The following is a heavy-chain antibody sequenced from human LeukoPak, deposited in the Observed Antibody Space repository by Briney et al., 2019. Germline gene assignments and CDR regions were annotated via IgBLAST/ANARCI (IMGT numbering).Heavy chain of an antibody. Sequence: GGSLRLSCAASGFSFSTYSMRWVRQAPRKGLEWVSVIYGSGDTTNYADSVKGRFTISRDNSKNMLYLQMHGLRAEDTAVYYCAKDQRPESGYDTDYWGQGTLVTVSS. CDR2: IYGSGDTT. V-gene: IGHV3-23*01. J-gene: IGHJ4*02. CDR1: GFSFSTYS. D-gene: IGHD5-12*01. CDR3: AKDQRPESGYDTDY.